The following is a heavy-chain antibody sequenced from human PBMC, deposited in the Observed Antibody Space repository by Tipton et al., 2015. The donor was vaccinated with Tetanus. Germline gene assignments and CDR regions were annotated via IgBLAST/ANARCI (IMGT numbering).Heavy chain of an antibody. Sequence: TLSLTYTVSGDSISSHYWNWIRQPPGKGLEWIGYFSYSGSSNYNPSLKSRVTISGDTSKNQFSLKLSSVTPADTAVYYCARGSSVWSWYMQHWGQGTLVTVSS. CDR3: ARGSSVWSWYMQH. D-gene: IGHD2-2*01. V-gene: IGHV4-59*11. J-gene: IGHJ1*01. CDR1: GDSISSHY. CDR2: FSYSGSS.